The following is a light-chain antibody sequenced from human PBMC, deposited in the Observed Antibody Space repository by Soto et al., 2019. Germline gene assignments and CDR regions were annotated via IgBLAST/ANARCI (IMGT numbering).Light chain of an antibody. CDR3: CSSAPESTYV. Sequence: QSALAQPASVSGSPGQSITISCTGTSDDVGAYNYVSWYQQLPHKAPQVILYKGTQRPSGVSSRFSGSTSGNAASLTISGLQADDEADYCCCSSAPESTYVFGTGTQLTVL. CDR1: SDDVGAYNY. V-gene: IGLV2-23*01. J-gene: IGLJ1*01. CDR2: KGT.